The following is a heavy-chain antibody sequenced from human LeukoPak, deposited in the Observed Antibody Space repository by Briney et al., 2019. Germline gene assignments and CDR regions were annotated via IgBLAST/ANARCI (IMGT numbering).Heavy chain of an antibody. D-gene: IGHD2-2*01. Sequence: PSETLSLTCTVSGGSISSGGYYWSWIRQPPGKGLEWIGYIYHSGSTYYNPSLKSRVTISVDRSKNQFSLKLSSVTAADTAVYYCARSPGPPEVPAAHFDPWGQGTLVTVSS. V-gene: IGHV4-30-2*01. CDR3: ARSPGPPEVPAAHFDP. CDR1: GGSISSGGYY. CDR2: IYHSGST. J-gene: IGHJ5*02.